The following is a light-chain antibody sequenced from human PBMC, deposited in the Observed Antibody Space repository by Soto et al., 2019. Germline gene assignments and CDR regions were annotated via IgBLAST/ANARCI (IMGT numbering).Light chain of an antibody. Sequence: AQPPSPSGSPGQSVTISCTGTSSDVGGYNYVSWYQQHPGKAPKLMIYEVSKRPSGVPDRFSGSKSGNTASLTVSGLQAEDEADYYCSSYAGSNNPYVFGTGTKVTVL. CDR2: EVS. V-gene: IGLV2-8*01. J-gene: IGLJ1*01. CDR1: SSDVGGYNY. CDR3: SSYAGSNNPYV.